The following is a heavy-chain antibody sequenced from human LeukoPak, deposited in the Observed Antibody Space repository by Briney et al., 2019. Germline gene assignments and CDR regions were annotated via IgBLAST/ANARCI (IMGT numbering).Heavy chain of an antibody. CDR1: GFTFSSYA. J-gene: IGHJ4*02. CDR3: ANRQGDY. Sequence: GGSLRLSCAASGFTFSSYAMTWVRQAPGKGLEWVSAISDSGGSTFYADSEKSRFTISRDNSKNTLYLQMNSLRAEDTAVYYCANRQGDYWGQGTLVTVSP. V-gene: IGHV3-23*01. CDR2: ISDSGGST.